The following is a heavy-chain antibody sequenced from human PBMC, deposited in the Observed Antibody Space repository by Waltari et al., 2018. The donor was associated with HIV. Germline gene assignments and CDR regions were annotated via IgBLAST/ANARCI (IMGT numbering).Heavy chain of an antibody. J-gene: IGHJ4*02. V-gene: IGHV1-3*01. CDR1: GYTFTNYA. CDR3: ARLHWELLLDS. CDR2: INVGNGNT. Sequence: QVQLVQSGAEVKKPGASVKVSCKASGYTFTNYAMHWVRQAPGQMLEWMGWINVGNGNTKYSQKFQGRVTITRDTSASTVYMEMSSLRSEDTAVFYCARLHWELLLDSWGQGTLVTVSP. D-gene: IGHD1-26*01.